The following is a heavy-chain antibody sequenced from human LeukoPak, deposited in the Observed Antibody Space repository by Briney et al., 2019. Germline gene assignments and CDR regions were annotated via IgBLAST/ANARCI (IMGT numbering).Heavy chain of an antibody. CDR3: ARSTLLLWFGELFYFDY. Sequence: GGSLRLSCAVSGFTISSYAMHWVRQAPGKGLEWVAVISDDGSNKYYADSVKGRFTISRDNAKNSLYLQMNSLRAEDTAVYYCARSTLLLWFGELFYFDYWGQGTLVTVSS. J-gene: IGHJ4*02. CDR1: GFTISSYA. D-gene: IGHD3-10*01. CDR2: ISDDGSNK. V-gene: IGHV3-30*04.